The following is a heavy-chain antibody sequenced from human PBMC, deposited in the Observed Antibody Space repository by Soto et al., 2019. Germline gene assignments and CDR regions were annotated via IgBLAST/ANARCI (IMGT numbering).Heavy chain of an antibody. J-gene: IGHJ4*01. CDR2: IVVGSGNT. D-gene: IGHD3-3*01. CDR1: GFTFTSSA. Sequence: PSVKVSCKASGFTFTSSALHWVRQARGQRLEWIGWIVVGSGNTNYAQKFQERVTITRDISTSTPYMELSSLRSADAAVYDCRPAQLRFLEWLLAQYKKYYFDY. V-gene: IGHV1-58*01. CDR3: RPAQLRFLEWLLAQYKKYYFDY.